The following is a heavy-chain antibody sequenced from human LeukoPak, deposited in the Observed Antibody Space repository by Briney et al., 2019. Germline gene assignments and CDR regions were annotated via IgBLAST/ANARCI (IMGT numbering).Heavy chain of an antibody. CDR2: IYSDGST. CDR3: ARELREHGVFDI. J-gene: IGHJ3*02. V-gene: IGHV3-53*01. CDR1: GFTVSRNY. D-gene: IGHD1-26*01. Sequence: HAGGSLRLSCAASGFTVSRNYMSWVRQAPGKGLEWVSEIYSDGSTYYAASVKGRFSISRDSSKNTVYLQMNSLRADDTAVYYCARELREHGVFDIWGQGTMVTVSS.